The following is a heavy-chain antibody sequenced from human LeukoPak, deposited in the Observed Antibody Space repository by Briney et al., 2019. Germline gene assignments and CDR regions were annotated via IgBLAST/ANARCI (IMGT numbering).Heavy chain of an antibody. CDR3: ARRYYDSSGVDY. CDR2: IYYSGST. D-gene: IGHD3-22*01. Sequence: SETLSLTCTVSGGSIGSSSYYWAWIRQPPGKGLEWIGTIYYSGSTYYNPSLKSRVTISVDTSKNQFSLKLSSVTAADTAVYYCARRYYDSSGVDYWGQGTLVTVSS. CDR1: GGSIGSSSYY. V-gene: IGHV4-39*01. J-gene: IGHJ4*02.